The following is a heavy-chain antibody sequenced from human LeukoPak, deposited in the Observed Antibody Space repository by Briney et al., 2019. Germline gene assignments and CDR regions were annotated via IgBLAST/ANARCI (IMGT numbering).Heavy chain of an antibody. J-gene: IGHJ4*02. V-gene: IGHV4-4*09. CDR1: GVSISRFY. CDR2: IYNGVPT. Sequence: SETLSLTCTTSGVSISRFYWSWVRQPPGKGLEWIANIYNGVPTFFNPSLKRRATISVDTSKGQFSLQLASVTAADTAVYYCVQTTGWPGFDYWGQGILVTVSS. D-gene: IGHD6-19*01. CDR3: VQTTGWPGFDY.